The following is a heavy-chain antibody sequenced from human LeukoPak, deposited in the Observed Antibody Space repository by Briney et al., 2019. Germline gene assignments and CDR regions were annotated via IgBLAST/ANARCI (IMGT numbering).Heavy chain of an antibody. D-gene: IGHD5-24*01. Sequence: GASVKVSCKASGYTFTSYFIHWVRQAPGQGPEWMGIINPSGGSTTYAQKFQGRVTMTRDTSTTTVHMELSSLRSEDTAVYYCARGGEMATVPHLYYFDDWGQGTLVTVSS. CDR3: ARGGEMATVPHLYYFDD. J-gene: IGHJ4*02. V-gene: IGHV1-46*01. CDR1: GYTFTSYF. CDR2: INPSGGST.